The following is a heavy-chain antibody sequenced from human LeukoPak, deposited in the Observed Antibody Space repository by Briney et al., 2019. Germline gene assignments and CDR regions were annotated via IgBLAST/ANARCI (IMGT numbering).Heavy chain of an antibody. CDR2: IYTSGST. V-gene: IGHV4-4*09. J-gene: IGHJ6*03. CDR3: ASGSIAAAGTDYYYYYMDV. Sequence: SETLSLTCTVSGGSISSYYWSWIRQPPGKGLEWIGYIYTSGSTNYNPSLKSRLTISVDTSKHQFSLKLSSVTAADTAVYYCASGSIAAAGTDYYYYYMDVWGKGTTVTVSS. D-gene: IGHD6-13*01. CDR1: GGSISSYY.